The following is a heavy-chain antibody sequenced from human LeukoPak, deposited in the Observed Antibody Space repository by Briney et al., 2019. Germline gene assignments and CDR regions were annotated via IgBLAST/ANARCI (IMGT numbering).Heavy chain of an antibody. J-gene: IGHJ6*03. Sequence: ASVKVSCKASGYTFTSYDINWVRQATGQGLEWMGWMNPNSGNTGYAQKFQGRVTMTRNTSISTAYMELSSLRSEDTAVYYCARARRGYYDSSGYYYLQFYYYYYMDVWGKGTTVTVSS. CDR2: MNPNSGNT. D-gene: IGHD3-22*01. V-gene: IGHV1-8*01. CDR1: GYTFTSYD. CDR3: ARARRGYYDSSGYYYLQFYYYYYMDV.